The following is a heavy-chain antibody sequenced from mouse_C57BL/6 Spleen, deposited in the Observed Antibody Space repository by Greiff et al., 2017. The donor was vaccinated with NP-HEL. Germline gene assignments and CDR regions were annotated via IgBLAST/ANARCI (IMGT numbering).Heavy chain of an antibody. CDR2: INPNNGGT. CDR3: ARRGEY. CDR1: GYTFTDYY. Sequence: EVQLQQSGPELVKPGASVKISCKASGYTFTDYYMNWVKQSHGKSLEWIGDINPNNGGTSYNQKFKGKATLTVDKSSSTAYMELRSLTSEDSAVYYWARRGEYWGKGTLVTVSA. J-gene: IGHJ3*01. V-gene: IGHV1-26*01.